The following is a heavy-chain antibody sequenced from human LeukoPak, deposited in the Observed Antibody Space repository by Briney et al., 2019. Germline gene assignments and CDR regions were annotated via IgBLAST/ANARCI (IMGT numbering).Heavy chain of an antibody. D-gene: IGHD2-15*01. V-gene: IGHV4-39*01. CDR2: IYYSGST. CDR1: GGSISSSSYY. J-gene: IGHJ4*02. Sequence: SETLSLTCTVSGGSISSSSYYWGWIRQPPGKGLEWIGSIYYSGSTYYNPSLKSRVTISVDTSKNQFSPKLSSVTAADTAVYYCARLCSGGSCYGNYWGQGTLVTVSS. CDR3: ARLCSGGSCYGNY.